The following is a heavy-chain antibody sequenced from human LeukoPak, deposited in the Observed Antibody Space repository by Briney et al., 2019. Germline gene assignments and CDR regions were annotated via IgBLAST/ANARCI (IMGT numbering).Heavy chain of an antibody. Sequence: GGSLRLSCAASGFSFSSYSMNWVRQAPGKGLEWVPSISSSSSYIYYADSVKGRFTISRDNAKNSLYLQMNSLRAEDTAVYYCARDRITMIVVVPLDYWGQGTLVTVSS. CDR1: GFSFSSYS. CDR3: ARDRITMIVVVPLDY. V-gene: IGHV3-21*01. D-gene: IGHD3-22*01. J-gene: IGHJ4*02. CDR2: ISSSSSYI.